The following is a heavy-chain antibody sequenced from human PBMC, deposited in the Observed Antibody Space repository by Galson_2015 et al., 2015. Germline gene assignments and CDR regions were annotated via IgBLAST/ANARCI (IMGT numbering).Heavy chain of an antibody. CDR3: VKAPAGTYRIIQY. D-gene: IGHD1-26*01. J-gene: IGHJ4*02. Sequence: CAISGDSVSSNSVIWHWIRQSPSRGLEWLGRTYYRSKWYIDYAASVNSRITINPDTSMNQFSLQLNSVTPEDTAVYYCVKAPAGTYRIIQYWGQGTLVTVSS. CDR2: TYYRSKWYI. V-gene: IGHV6-1*01. CDR1: GDSVSSNSVI.